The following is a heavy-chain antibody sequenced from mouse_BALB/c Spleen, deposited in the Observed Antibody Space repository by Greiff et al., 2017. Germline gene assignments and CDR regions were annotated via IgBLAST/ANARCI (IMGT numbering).Heavy chain of an antibody. CDR3: ARWDYTYWYFDV. Sequence: EVQLQQSGPGLVKPSQSLSLTCTVTGYSITSDYAWNWIRQFPGNKLEWMGYISYSGSTSYNPSLKSRISITRDTSKNQFFLQLNSVTTEDTATYYCARWDYTYWYFDVWGAGTTVTVSS. D-gene: IGHD2-4*01. V-gene: IGHV3-2*02. CDR1: GYSITSDYA. CDR2: ISYSGST. J-gene: IGHJ1*01.